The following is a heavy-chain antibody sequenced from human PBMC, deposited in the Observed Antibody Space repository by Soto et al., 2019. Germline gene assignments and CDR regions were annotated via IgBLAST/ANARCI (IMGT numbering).Heavy chain of an antibody. CDR1: GFTFSSYA. J-gene: IGHJ4*02. CDR3: AKEGVLYYDILTGYWGSFDY. Sequence: EVQLLESGGGLVQPGGSLRLSCAASGFTFSSYAMSWVRQAPGKGLEWVSAISGSGGSTYYADSVKGRFTISRDNSKNTLYLQMNSLRAEDTAVYYCAKEGVLYYDILTGYWGSFDYWGQGTLVTVSS. CDR2: ISGSGGST. V-gene: IGHV3-23*01. D-gene: IGHD3-9*01.